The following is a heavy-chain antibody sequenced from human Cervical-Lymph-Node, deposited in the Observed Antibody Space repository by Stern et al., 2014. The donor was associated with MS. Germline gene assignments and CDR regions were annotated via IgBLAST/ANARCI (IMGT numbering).Heavy chain of an antibody. Sequence: QLQLQESGSGLVKPSQTLSLTCAVSGGSISSGGYSWSWIRQPPGKGLEWIGYIYHSGSTYYNPSITRRVTISVDRSKNQFSLKLSSVTAADTAVYYCARSSTVTPNAFDIWGQGTMVTVSS. CDR1: GGSISSGGYS. V-gene: IGHV4-30-2*01. CDR3: ARSSTVTPNAFDI. D-gene: IGHD4-17*01. J-gene: IGHJ3*02. CDR2: IYHSGST.